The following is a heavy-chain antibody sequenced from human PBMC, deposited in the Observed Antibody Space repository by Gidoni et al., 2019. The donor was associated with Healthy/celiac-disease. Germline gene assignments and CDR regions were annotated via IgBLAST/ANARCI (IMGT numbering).Heavy chain of an antibody. CDR2: ISSSSSYI. CDR1: GFTFRSSS. Sequence: EVQLVESGGGLVKPGGSLRLSWAASGFTFRSSSMNWVRQAPGKGLEWVSSISSSSSYIYYADSVKGRFTISRDNDKNSLYLQMNSLRAEDTAVYYCARDGSCSSTSCHAPYYYYGMDVWGQGTTVTVSS. V-gene: IGHV3-21*01. D-gene: IGHD2-2*03. CDR3: ARDGSCSSTSCHAPYYYYGMDV. J-gene: IGHJ6*02.